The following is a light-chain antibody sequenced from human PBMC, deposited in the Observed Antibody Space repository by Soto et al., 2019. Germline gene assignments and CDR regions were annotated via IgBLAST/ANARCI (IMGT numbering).Light chain of an antibody. CDR3: STYTSSSSRVV. CDR1: SSDVGRYNY. V-gene: IGLV2-14*01. J-gene: IGLJ2*01. Sequence: QSALTQPASVSGSPGQSITISCTGTSSDVGRYNYVSWYQQHPGKAPKLMIYDVNNRPSGVSNRFSGSESGDTASLTISGLHALDEADYYCSTYTSSSSRVVFGGGTKLTVL. CDR2: DVN.